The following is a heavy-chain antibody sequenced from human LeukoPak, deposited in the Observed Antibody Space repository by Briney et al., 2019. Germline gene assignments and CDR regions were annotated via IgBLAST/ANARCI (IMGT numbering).Heavy chain of an antibody. CDR1: GYTFTGYY. CDR2: INPSSGGT. CDR3: ARKPEGMDV. V-gene: IGHV1-2*06. D-gene: IGHD1-14*01. J-gene: IGHJ6*02. Sequence: ASVKVSCKASGYTFTGYYIHWVRQAPGQGLEWMGRINPSSGGTNYAQKFQGTVTMARDTSISTAYMELSRLRSDDTAVYYCARKPEGMDVWGQGTTVTVSS.